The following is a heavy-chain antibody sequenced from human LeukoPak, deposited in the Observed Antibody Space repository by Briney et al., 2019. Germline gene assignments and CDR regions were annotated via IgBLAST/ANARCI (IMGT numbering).Heavy chain of an antibody. Sequence: GGSLRLSCAASGFSFSSYWMSWVRQAPGKGLEWVANIKQDGSQKYYVDSVKGRFTISRDNAKNSLYLQMDSLRAEDSAVYYCASSNWNYYNYWGQGTLVTVSS. D-gene: IGHD1-20*01. V-gene: IGHV3-7*05. J-gene: IGHJ4*02. CDR1: GFSFSSYW. CDR3: ASSNWNYYNY. CDR2: IKQDGSQK.